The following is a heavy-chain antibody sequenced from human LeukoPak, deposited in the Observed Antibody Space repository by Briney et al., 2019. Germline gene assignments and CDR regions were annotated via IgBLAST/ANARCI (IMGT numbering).Heavy chain of an antibody. V-gene: IGHV4-34*01. Sequence: PSETLSLTCAVYGESFSGYYWSWIRQSPGKGLEWIGEINHSGSSNYNPSLKSRVTISVVTSKNQFSLKLSSVTAADTAVYYCARYSTSGDAFDVWGQGTMVTVSS. D-gene: IGHD6-6*01. CDR1: GESFSGYY. CDR2: INHSGSS. CDR3: ARYSTSGDAFDV. J-gene: IGHJ3*01.